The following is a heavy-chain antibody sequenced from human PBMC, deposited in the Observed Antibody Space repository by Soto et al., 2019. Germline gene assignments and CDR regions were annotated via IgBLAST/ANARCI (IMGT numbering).Heavy chain of an antibody. V-gene: IGHV3-23*01. CDR2: ISGSGGST. Sequence: PGAPLRLSCGASVFPFSSYSMSWVRPAPGKGLEWVSAISGSGGSTYYADSVKGRFTISRDNSKNTLYLQMNSLRAEDTAVYYCSGYSGYDSSLGFDYWGQGTRVNVSA. CDR1: VFPFSSYS. J-gene: IGHJ4*02. D-gene: IGHD5-12*01. CDR3: SGYSGYDSSLGFDY.